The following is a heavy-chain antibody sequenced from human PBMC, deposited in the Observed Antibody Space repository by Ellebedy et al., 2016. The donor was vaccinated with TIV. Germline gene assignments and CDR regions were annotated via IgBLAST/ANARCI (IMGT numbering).Heavy chain of an antibody. CDR1: GFTFSTYS. CDR3: AKGYGLDV. CDR2: IRSSGAPI. J-gene: IGHJ6*02. Sequence: GESLKISCVASGFTFSTYSMNWVRQAPGKDLEWVSFIRSSGAPISYADSVKGRFTISRDNSKNSLYLQMTSLRANDTAVYYCAKGYGLDVWGQGTTVTVSS. V-gene: IGHV3-21*01.